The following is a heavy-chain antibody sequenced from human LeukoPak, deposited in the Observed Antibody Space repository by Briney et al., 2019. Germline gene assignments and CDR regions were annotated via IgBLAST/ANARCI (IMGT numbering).Heavy chain of an antibody. CDR3: ARGSDGGRSGIATNYFDY. V-gene: IGHV4-34*01. CDR1: GGSFSGYY. Sequence: PSETLSLTCAVYGGSFSGYYWSWIRQPPGKGLECIGEINHSGSTNYNPPLKSRVTISVDTSKNQFSLKLSSVTAADTAVYYCARGSDGGRSGIATNYFDYWGQGTLVTVPS. J-gene: IGHJ4*02. D-gene: IGHD6-13*01. CDR2: INHSGST.